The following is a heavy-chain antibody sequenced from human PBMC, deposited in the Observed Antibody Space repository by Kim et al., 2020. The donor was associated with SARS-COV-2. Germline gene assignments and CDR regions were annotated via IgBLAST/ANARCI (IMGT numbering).Heavy chain of an antibody. CDR2: IIPIFGTA. CDR3: ASLGYYPGAFDI. D-gene: IGHD3-10*01. Sequence: SVKVSCKASGCTFSSYAISWVRQAPGQGLEWMGGIIPIFGTANYAQKFQGRVTITADESTSTAYMELSSLRSEDTAVYYCASLGYYPGAFDIWGQGTMVTVSS. J-gene: IGHJ3*02. CDR1: GCTFSSYA. V-gene: IGHV1-69*13.